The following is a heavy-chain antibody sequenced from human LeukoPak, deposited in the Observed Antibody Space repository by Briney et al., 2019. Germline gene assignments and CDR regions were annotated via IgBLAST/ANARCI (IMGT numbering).Heavy chain of an antibody. CDR2: IWYDGSNK. J-gene: IGHJ6*03. Sequence: GGSLRLSCAASGFTFSSYVMHWVRQAPGKGLEWVAVIWYDGSNKYYADSVKGRFTISRDNSKNTLYLQMNSLRAEDTAVYYCAKGKNYYYMDVWGKGTTVTVSS. CDR1: GFTFSSYV. V-gene: IGHV3-33*06. CDR3: AKGKNYYYMDV.